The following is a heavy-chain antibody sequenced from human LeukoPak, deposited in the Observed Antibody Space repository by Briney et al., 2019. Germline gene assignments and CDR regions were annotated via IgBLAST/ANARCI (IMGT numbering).Heavy chain of an antibody. V-gene: IGHV4-39*01. D-gene: IGHD5-24*01. J-gene: IGHJ4*02. CDR2: FDHTGTT. CDR1: GGSISSSDYY. Sequence: SETLSLTCTVSGGSISSSDYYWGWIRQPPGKGLEWIGSFDHTGTTYYNPSLKSRVTTSVDTSNNQFSLRLSSVTAADTAVYYCARGRRDGYNLEYFDKWGQGTLVTVSS. CDR3: ARGRRDGYNLEYFDK.